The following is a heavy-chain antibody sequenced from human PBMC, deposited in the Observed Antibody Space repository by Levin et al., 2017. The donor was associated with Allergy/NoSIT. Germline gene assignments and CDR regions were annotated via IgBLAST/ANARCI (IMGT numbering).Heavy chain of an antibody. Sequence: TSETLSLTCTVSGGSISSGGYYFNWIRQHPGKGLEWIGYIYSSGSTYYSPSLKGRVTISVDTSKNQFSLKLNSVTAADTAVYYCARGTRTIFGVIYFDYWGQGTLVTVSS. J-gene: IGHJ4*02. CDR1: GGSISSGGYY. CDR2: IYSSGST. V-gene: IGHV4-31*03. D-gene: IGHD3-3*01. CDR3: ARGTRTIFGVIYFDY.